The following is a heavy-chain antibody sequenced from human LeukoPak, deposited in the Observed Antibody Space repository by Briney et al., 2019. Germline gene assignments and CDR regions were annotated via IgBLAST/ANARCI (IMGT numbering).Heavy chain of an antibody. D-gene: IGHD1-14*01. Sequence: SETLSLTCSVSGGSISNHYWSWIRQSPGKGLEWIGYIYYSGSTSYNPSLYSRVTVSLDTSKNQFSLKLSSVTAADTAVYYCARHGGRTYHRYFDYWGQGTLVTVSS. CDR1: GGSISNHY. CDR2: IYYSGST. V-gene: IGHV4-59*08. CDR3: ARHGGRTYHRYFDY. J-gene: IGHJ4*02.